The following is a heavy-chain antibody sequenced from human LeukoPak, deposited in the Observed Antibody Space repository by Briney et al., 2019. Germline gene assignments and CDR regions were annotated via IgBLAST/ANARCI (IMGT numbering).Heavy chain of an antibody. CDR1: GGSINNYY. Sequence: SSETLSLTCTVSGGSINNYYWSWIRQPAGKGLEWIGLIYSSGSTSYNPSLKSRVTMSVDTSKKQFSLRLASVTAADTAVYYCARVSGSFATRFDYWGQGTLVTVSS. D-gene: IGHD1-26*01. V-gene: IGHV4-4*07. J-gene: IGHJ4*02. CDR3: ARVSGSFATRFDY. CDR2: IYSSGST.